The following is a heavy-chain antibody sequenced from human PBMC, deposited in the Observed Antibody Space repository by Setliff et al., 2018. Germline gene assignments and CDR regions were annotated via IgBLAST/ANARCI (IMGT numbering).Heavy chain of an antibody. D-gene: IGHD6-6*01. CDR1: GFTFSSYA. CDR3: ARGHYSSSSG. J-gene: IGHJ4*02. Sequence: PGGSLRLSCAASGFTFSSYAMTWVRQAPGKGLEWVSGISGYGSRTYYADSVKGRSTISRDNAKNSLFLQMNSLRAEDTAVYYCARGHYSSSSGWGQGTLVTVSS. CDR2: ISGYGSRT. V-gene: IGHV3-23*01.